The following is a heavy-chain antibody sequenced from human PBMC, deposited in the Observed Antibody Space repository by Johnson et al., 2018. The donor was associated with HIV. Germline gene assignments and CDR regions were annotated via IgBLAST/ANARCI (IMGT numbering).Heavy chain of an antibody. CDR3: TTAIVIDAFDI. V-gene: IGHV3-9*01. D-gene: IGHD3-16*02. J-gene: IGHJ3*02. CDR2: ISWNSGRI. Sequence: SMRLSCAASGFTFDDSGMNWVRQAPGKCLEWVSGISWNSGRIGYADSVKGRFTISRDNAKNSLFLQMNSLTTEDTAVYYCTTAIVIDAFDIWGQGTMVTVSS. CDR1: GFTFDDSG.